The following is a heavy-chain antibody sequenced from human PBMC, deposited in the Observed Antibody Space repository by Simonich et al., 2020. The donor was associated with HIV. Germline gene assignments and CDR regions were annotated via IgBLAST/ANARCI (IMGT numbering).Heavy chain of an antibody. Sequence: QVQLVESGGGVVQPGRSLRLSCAASGFPFSSYGMHWVRQAPGKGLEWVAVIWYDGNNKYYADSVKGRFTISRDNSKNTLYLQMNSLRAEDTAMYYCAKDRMRLGIGVDYWGRGTLVTVSS. D-gene: IGHD7-27*01. CDR2: IWYDGNNK. J-gene: IGHJ4*02. V-gene: IGHV3-30*18. CDR3: AKDRMRLGIGVDY. CDR1: GFPFSSYG.